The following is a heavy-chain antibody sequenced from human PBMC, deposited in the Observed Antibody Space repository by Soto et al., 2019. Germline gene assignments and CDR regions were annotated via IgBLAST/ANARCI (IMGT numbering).Heavy chain of an antibody. J-gene: IGHJ3*02. CDR1: GFTFSSYG. CDR3: AKAMYYYDSSGYSAFDI. D-gene: IGHD3-22*01. V-gene: IGHV3-30*18. CDR2: ISYDGSNK. Sequence: PGGSLRLSCAASGFTFSSYGMHWVRQAPGKGLEWVAVISYDGSNKYYADSVKGRFTISRDNSKNTLYLQMNSLRAEDTAVYYCAKAMYYYDSSGYSAFDIWGQGTMVTVSS.